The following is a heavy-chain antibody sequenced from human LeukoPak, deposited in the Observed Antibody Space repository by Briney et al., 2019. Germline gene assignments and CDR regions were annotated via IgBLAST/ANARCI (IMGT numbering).Heavy chain of an antibody. Sequence: GGSLRLSCEASGFTISRYAMSWVRQAPPEGLEWVSSITTSGGSTYYAESVKGRFTISRDNAKNTLYLQMNSLSAEDTAVYYCAKDHYGSGRYDAFDIWGQGTMVTVSS. CDR1: GFTISRYA. V-gene: IGHV3-23*01. D-gene: IGHD3-10*01. CDR3: AKDHYGSGRYDAFDI. CDR2: ITTSGGST. J-gene: IGHJ3*02.